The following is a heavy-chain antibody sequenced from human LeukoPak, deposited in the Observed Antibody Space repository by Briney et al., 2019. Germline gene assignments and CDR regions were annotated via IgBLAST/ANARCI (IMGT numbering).Heavy chain of an antibody. CDR3: TRQSVAASSDY. Sequence: PGGSLRLSCAASGFTFSGSAMHWVRQASGEGLGWVGRIRSKANSYATAYAASVKGRFTISRDDSKNTAYLQMNGLKTEDTAVYYCTRQSVAASSDYWGQGTLVTVSS. J-gene: IGHJ4*02. CDR1: GFTFSGSA. CDR2: IRSKANSYAT. D-gene: IGHD6-19*01. V-gene: IGHV3-73*01.